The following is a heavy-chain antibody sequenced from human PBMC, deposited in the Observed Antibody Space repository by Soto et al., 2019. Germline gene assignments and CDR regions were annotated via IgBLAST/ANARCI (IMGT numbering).Heavy chain of an antibody. CDR2: ISSSGSTI. Sequence: PGGSLRLSCAASGFTFSDYYMSWIRQAPGKGLEWVSYISSSGSTIYYADSVKGRFTISRDNAKNSLYLQMNSLRAEDTAVYYCARRDYYDSSGYYGVDYYYGMDVWGQGTTVTVS. V-gene: IGHV3-11*01. CDR1: GFTFSDYY. CDR3: ARRDYYDSSGYYGVDYYYGMDV. D-gene: IGHD3-22*01. J-gene: IGHJ6*02.